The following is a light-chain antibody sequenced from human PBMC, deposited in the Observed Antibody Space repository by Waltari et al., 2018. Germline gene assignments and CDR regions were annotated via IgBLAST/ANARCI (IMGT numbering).Light chain of an antibody. J-gene: IGLJ3*02. CDR3: QSFDIRLSGGVV. CDR2: GNN. Sequence: QSVLTQPPSMSGAPGQRVTISCTGSSSNIGAGHDVHWYQVFPGTAPKLHIYGNNNRPSGVPARFPGSKSDTSASLAIGGLQAEDEADYYCQSFDIRLSGGVVFGGGTKVTVL. V-gene: IGLV1-40*01. CDR1: SSNIGAGHD.